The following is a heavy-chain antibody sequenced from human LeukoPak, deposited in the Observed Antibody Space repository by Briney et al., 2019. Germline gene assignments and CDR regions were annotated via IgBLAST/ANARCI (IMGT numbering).Heavy chain of an antibody. J-gene: IGHJ5*02. CDR2: INHSGST. V-gene: IGHV4-34*01. Sequence: KPSETLSLTCAGSGGSFSGYYWSGIRQPPGKGLEWIGEINHSGSTNYNPSLKRRVTISVDTSKNQFSLKLSSVTAADTAVYYCARTSIYYDSSGYRSWGQGTLVTVSS. CDR3: ARTSIYYDSSGYRS. CDR1: GGSFSGYY. D-gene: IGHD3-22*01.